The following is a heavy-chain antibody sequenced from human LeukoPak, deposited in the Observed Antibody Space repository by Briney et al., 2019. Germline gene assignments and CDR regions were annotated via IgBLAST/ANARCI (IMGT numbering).Heavy chain of an antibody. J-gene: IGHJ1*01. CDR2: ISSSSSTI. Sequence: GGSLRLSCAASGFTFSSYSMNWVRQAPGKGLEWVSYISSSSSTIYYADSVKGRFTISRDNSKNTLYLQMNSLRAEDTAVYYCAKVGYYGSGSYYKEYFQHWGQGTLVTVSS. D-gene: IGHD3-10*01. CDR3: AKVGYYGSGSYYKEYFQH. CDR1: GFTFSSYS. V-gene: IGHV3-48*01.